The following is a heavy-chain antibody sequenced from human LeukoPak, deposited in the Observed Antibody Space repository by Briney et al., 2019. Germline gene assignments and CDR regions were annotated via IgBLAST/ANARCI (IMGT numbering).Heavy chain of an antibody. J-gene: IGHJ3*02. CDR3: AKDYDSSGYYSHAFDI. D-gene: IGHD3-22*01. CDR1: GLTFSSYW. V-gene: IGHV3-74*01. Sequence: GGSLRLSCAASGLTFSSYWMHWVRQAPGKGLVWVSRITSDGSSTSYADSVKGRFTISRDNAKNTLYLQMNSLRAEDTAVYYCAKDYDSSGYYSHAFDIWGQGTMVTVSS. CDR2: ITSDGSST.